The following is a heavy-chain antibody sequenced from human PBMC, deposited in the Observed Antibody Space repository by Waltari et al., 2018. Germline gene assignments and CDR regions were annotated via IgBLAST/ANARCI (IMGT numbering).Heavy chain of an antibody. Sequence: QVQLQESGPGLVKPSETLSLTCTVSGGSISSYYWSWIRQPAGKGLEWIGRIYTSGSTNDNPSLKSRVTRAVDTSKNQCSLKLSSVTAADTAVYYCAREGVVVVITPYYYYYGMDVWGQGTTVTVSS. CDR2: IYTSGST. CDR3: AREGVVVVITPYYYYYGMDV. CDR1: GGSISSYY. J-gene: IGHJ6*02. D-gene: IGHD3-22*01. V-gene: IGHV4-4*07.